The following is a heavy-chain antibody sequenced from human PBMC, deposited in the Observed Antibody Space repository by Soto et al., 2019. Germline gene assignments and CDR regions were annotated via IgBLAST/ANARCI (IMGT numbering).Heavy chain of an antibody. CDR1: GGSFSGYY. V-gene: IGHV4-34*01. J-gene: IGHJ4*02. CDR2: INHSGST. Sequence: SETLSLTCAVYGGSFSGYYWSWIRQPPGKGLEWIGEINHSGSTNYNPSLKSRVTISVDTSKNQFSLKLSSVTAADTAVYYCARVYYYDSSGYYYYFDYWGQGTLVTVSS. D-gene: IGHD3-22*01. CDR3: ARVYYYDSSGYYYYFDY.